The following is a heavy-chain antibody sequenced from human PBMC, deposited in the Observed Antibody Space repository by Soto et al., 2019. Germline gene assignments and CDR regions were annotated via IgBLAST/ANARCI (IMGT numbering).Heavy chain of an antibody. CDR3: AAEGRIRITMVWGALGGMDV. CDR1: RFTLTSSA. Sequence: GAAVKESCKASRFTLTSSAVQWVRQARGQRLEWIGWIVVGSGNTNYAQKFQERVTITRDMSTSTAYMELSSLRSEDTAVYYCAAEGRIRITMVWGALGGMDVWGQGTTVTVSS. D-gene: IGHD3-10*01. CDR2: IVVGSGNT. J-gene: IGHJ6*02. V-gene: IGHV1-58*01.